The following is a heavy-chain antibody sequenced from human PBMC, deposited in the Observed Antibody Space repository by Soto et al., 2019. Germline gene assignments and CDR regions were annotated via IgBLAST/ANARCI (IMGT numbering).Heavy chain of an antibody. J-gene: IGHJ6*02. Sequence: PGGSLRLSRAASGFSFSDYYVNWIRQAPGKGLEWISYTGRSLYPIYYADSVKGRFSISRDSAKNSVFLQMNSLRVEDTAVYYCARDNRSFWNGYYRRYDYYGMDVWGRGTTVIVSS. CDR1: GFSFSDYY. CDR2: TGRSLYPI. V-gene: IGHV3-11*01. D-gene: IGHD3-3*01. CDR3: ARDNRSFWNGYYRRYDYYGMDV.